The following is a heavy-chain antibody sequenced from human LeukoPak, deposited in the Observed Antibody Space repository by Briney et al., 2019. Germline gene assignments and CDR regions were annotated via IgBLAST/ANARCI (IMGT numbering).Heavy chain of an antibody. Sequence: PGGSLRLSCAASGFTFSSYWMSWVRQAPGKGLEWVANIKQDGSEKYYVDSVKGRFTISRDNAKNSLYLQMSSLRSEDMAVYYCARENTLYGDYDYWGQGTLVTVSS. CDR3: ARENTLYGDYDY. J-gene: IGHJ4*02. D-gene: IGHD4-17*01. CDR2: IKQDGSEK. V-gene: IGHV3-7*01. CDR1: GFTFSSYW.